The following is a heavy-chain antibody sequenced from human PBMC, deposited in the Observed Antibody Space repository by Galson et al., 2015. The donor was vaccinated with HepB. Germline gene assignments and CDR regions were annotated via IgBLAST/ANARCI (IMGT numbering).Heavy chain of an antibody. V-gene: IGHV3-33*08. D-gene: IGHD3-10*01. CDR2: IWFDGSEM. CDR1: GFPFTTYA. Sequence: SLRLSCAASGFPFTTYAMHWVRQAPGKGLEWVAVIWFDGSEMYYGDSVKGRFTISRDNPKNTLFLQMSSLRAEDTAVYYCARDLRLGSAHFGAFDLWDQGTVVTVSS. CDR3: ARDLRLGSAHFGAFDL. J-gene: IGHJ3*01.